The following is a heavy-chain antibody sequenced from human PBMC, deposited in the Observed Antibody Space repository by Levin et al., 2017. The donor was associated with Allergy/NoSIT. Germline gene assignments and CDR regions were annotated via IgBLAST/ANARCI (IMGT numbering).Heavy chain of an antibody. V-gene: IGHV1-2*02. CDR1: GYTFTGYY. Sequence: GESLKISCKASGYTFTGYYMHWVRQAPGQGLEWMGWINPNSGGTNYAQKFQGRVTMTRDTSISTAYMELSRLRSDDTAVYYCAREGWSVAGHIPFDYWGQGTLVTVSS. D-gene: IGHD6-19*01. J-gene: IGHJ4*02. CDR2: INPNSGGT. CDR3: AREGWSVAGHIPFDY.